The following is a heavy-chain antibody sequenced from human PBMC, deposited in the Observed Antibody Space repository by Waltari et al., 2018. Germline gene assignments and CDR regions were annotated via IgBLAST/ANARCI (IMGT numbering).Heavy chain of an antibody. V-gene: IGHV3-53*01. J-gene: IGHJ4*02. D-gene: IGHD5-18*01. CDR3: ARAGLGSPSQWLQLLDS. CDR1: GFIVSNNY. CDR2: FYAGGTT. Sequence: EVQLVESGGGLIQPGGSLRLSCAASGFIVSNNYMSWVRQAPGKGLGVFSVFYAGGTTYYEDSGTGRLTIARDNSKYPLYLQMNNWRVEDTAVYFCARAGLGSPSQWLQLLDSWGQGTLVTVSS.